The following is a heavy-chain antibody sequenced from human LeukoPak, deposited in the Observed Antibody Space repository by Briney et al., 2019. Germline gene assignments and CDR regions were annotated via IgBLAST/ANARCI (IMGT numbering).Heavy chain of an antibody. V-gene: IGHV1-2*02. Sequence: ASVKVSCKTSGYTLTGSYLHWVRQVPGQGLEWMGWTNPSTGGTKSAQQFEGRVTMTRDTSKTTGYLELRSLRLDDTATYYCARGGAFCSITTCHEFDHWGQGTLVIVSS. CDR2: TNPSTGGT. D-gene: IGHD2-2*01. J-gene: IGHJ4*02. CDR1: GYTLTGSY. CDR3: ARGGAFCSITTCHEFDH.